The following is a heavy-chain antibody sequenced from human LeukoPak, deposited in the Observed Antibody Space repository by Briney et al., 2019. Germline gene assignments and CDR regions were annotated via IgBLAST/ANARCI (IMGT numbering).Heavy chain of an antibody. Sequence: PGGSLRLSCAASGFTFSSYSMNWVRQAPGKGLEWVSSISSSSSYIYYADSVKGRFTISRDNAKNSLYLQMNSLRAEDTAVYYCARYNSSGWYQEGFDYWGQGTLVTVSS. J-gene: IGHJ4*02. CDR3: ARYNSSGWYQEGFDY. CDR2: ISSSSSYI. V-gene: IGHV3-21*04. D-gene: IGHD6-19*01. CDR1: GFTFSSYS.